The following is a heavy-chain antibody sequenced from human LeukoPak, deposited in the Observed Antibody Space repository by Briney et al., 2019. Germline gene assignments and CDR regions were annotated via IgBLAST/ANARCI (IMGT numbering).Heavy chain of an antibody. D-gene: IGHD2-2*01. J-gene: IGHJ5*02. CDR1: GFTFSSYG. CDR2: IWYDGSNK. V-gene: IGHV3-33*01. Sequence: GGSLRLSCAASGFTFSSYGMHWGRQAPGKGLEWVAVIWYDGSNKYYADSVKGRFTISRDNSKNTLYLQMNSLRAEDTAVYYCARGRRYCSSTSCYFWFDPWGEGTLVTVSS. CDR3: ARGRRYCSSTSCYFWFDP.